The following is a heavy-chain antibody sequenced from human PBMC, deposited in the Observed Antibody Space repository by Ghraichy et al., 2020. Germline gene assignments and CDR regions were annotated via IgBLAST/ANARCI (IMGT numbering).Heavy chain of an antibody. CDR1: GGSISSGGYY. CDR3: ARNGDGYSHYFDY. Sequence: TLSLTCTVSGGSISSGGYYWSWIRQHPGKGLEWIGYIYYSGSTYYNPSLKSRVTISVDTSKNQFSLKLSSVTAADTAVYYCARNGDGYSHYFDYWGQGTLVTVSS. D-gene: IGHD5-24*01. V-gene: IGHV4-31*03. CDR2: IYYSGST. J-gene: IGHJ4*02.